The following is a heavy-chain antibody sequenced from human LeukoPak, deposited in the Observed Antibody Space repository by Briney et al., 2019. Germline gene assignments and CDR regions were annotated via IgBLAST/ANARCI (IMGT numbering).Heavy chain of an antibody. CDR2: ISGIGGST. Sequence: GGSLRLSCAASGSTFSSYAMSWVRQAPGKGLEWVSAISGIGGSTYYADSVKGRSPISRDNSKNTLYLQMNSLRAEDTAVYYCAKLGIVGATMYYFDYWGQGTLVTVSS. CDR1: GSTFSSYA. CDR3: AKLGIVGATMYYFDY. V-gene: IGHV3-23*01. J-gene: IGHJ4*02. D-gene: IGHD1-26*01.